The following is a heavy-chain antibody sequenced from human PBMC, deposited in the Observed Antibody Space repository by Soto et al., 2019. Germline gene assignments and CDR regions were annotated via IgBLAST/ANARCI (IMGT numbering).Heavy chain of an antibody. CDR2: FYHSGTP. Sequence: QLQLQESGSGLVKPSQTLSLTCAVSGGSINSGGYFWSWIRQPPGKGLEWIGNFYHSGTPYYNPSLKSRVTISVDWSKNQLFLKLSSVTAADTAVYYCARDRYYDSSGFDWGQGTLVTVSS. D-gene: IGHD3-22*01. CDR3: ARDRYYDSSGFD. J-gene: IGHJ1*01. CDR1: GGSINSGGYF. V-gene: IGHV4-30-2*01.